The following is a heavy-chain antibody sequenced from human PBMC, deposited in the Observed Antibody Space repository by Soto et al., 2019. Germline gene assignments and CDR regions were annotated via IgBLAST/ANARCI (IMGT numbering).Heavy chain of an antibody. CDR1: GGSISSYY. J-gene: IGHJ6*03. V-gene: IGHV4-59*12. Sequence: SETLSLTCTVSGGSISSYYWSWIRQPPGKGLEWIGYIYYSGSTNYNPSLKSRVTISVDTSKNQFSLKLSSVTAADTAVYYCARENDFWSSYGTYYYYMDVWGKGTTVTVSS. D-gene: IGHD3-3*01. CDR2: IYYSGST. CDR3: ARENDFWSSYGTYYYYMDV.